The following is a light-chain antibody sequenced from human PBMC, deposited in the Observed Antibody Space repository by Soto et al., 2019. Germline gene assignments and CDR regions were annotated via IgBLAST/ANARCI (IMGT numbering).Light chain of an antibody. CDR1: SSDVESYNL. J-gene: IGLJ3*02. Sequence: QSALTQPASVSGSPGQSITISCTGTSSDVESYNLGSWYQQHPGKAPKLMIYEGSKRPSGVSNRFSGSKSGNTASLTISGLQAEDEADYYCCSYARSSTWVFGGGTKVTVL. CDR3: CSYARSSTWV. CDR2: EGS. V-gene: IGLV2-23*01.